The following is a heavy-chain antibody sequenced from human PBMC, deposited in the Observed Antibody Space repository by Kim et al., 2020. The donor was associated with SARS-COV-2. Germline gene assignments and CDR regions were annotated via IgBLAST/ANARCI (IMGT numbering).Heavy chain of an antibody. J-gene: IGHJ4*03. D-gene: IGHD3-10*01. CDR1: GFNFRTYG. CDR3: VRGYESGSAYYFDY. Sequence: GGSLRLSCVAYGFNFRTYGLHWVRQAPGKGLEWVALVSYDASNEYYTDSVKGRFTISRDNSENTMYLQMNSLRPEDSAVYYCVRGYESGSAYYFDYWGRGTPGTVSS. V-gene: IGHV3-30*03. CDR2: VSYDASNE.